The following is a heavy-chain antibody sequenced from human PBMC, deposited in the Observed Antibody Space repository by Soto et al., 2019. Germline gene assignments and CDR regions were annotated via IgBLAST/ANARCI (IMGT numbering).Heavy chain of an antibody. CDR1: GGSISSYY. J-gene: IGHJ5*02. CDR3: AREKTPPQWLVRGWFDP. CDR2: IYYSGST. D-gene: IGHD6-19*01. V-gene: IGHV4-59*12. Sequence: PSETLSLTCTVSGGSISSYYWSWIRQPPGKGLEWIGYIYYSGSTNYNSSLKSRVTISVDTSKNQFSLKLSSVTAADTAVYYCAREKTPPQWLVRGWFDPWGQGTLVTVSS.